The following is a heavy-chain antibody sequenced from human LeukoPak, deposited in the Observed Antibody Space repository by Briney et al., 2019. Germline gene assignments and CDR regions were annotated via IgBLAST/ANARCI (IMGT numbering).Heavy chain of an antibody. CDR1: GFSLSTSGMS. J-gene: IGHJ4*02. CDR2: IDWDDDK. V-gene: IGHV2-70*12. D-gene: IGHD3-3*02. Sequence: SGPTLVNPTQTLTLTCTLSGFSLSTSGMSVAWIRQPPGKALEWLAIIDWDDDKYYSTSLETRLTVSKDTSKNVVVLTVTNMGPADTGTYYCALKLDHFDYWGQGALVTVSS. CDR3: ALKLDHFDY.